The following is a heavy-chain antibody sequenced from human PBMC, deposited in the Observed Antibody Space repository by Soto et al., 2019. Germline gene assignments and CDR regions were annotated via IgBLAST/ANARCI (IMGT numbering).Heavy chain of an antibody. CDR2: IRSKVNSYAT. D-gene: IGHD5-12*01. J-gene: IGHJ4*02. CDR3: TTSGYDTFVNY. CDR1: GFTFSGST. V-gene: IGHV3-73*01. Sequence: GGSLRLSCAASGFTFSGSTMHWVRQASGKGLEWVGRIRSKVNSYATAYAASVKGRFTISRDDSENTAYLQMNSLKTEDTAVYYCTTSGYDTFVNYWGQGTLVTISS.